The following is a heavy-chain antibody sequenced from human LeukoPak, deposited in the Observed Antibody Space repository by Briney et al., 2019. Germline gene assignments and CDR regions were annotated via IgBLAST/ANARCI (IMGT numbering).Heavy chain of an antibody. V-gene: IGHV4-59*08. D-gene: IGHD5-12*01. J-gene: IGHJ2*01. CDR1: GGSISSYY. Sequence: KSSETLSLTCTVSGGSISSYYWSWIRQPPGKGLEWIGYIYYTGITNYNPSLESRVTISVDTSKNQFSLKLSSVTAADTAVYYCARHTWYSNYDRYFDLWGRGTLVTVSS. CDR3: ARHTWYSNYDRYFDL. CDR2: IYYTGIT.